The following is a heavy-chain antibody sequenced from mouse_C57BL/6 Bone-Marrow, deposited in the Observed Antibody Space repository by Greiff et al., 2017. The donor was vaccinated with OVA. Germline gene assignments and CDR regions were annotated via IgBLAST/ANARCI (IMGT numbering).Heavy chain of an antibody. Sequence: QVQLQQPGAGLVKPGASVKLSCTASGYTFTSYWMHWVRQRPGRGLEWIGRIDPNSGGTKYTEKFKSKATLTVDKPSSTAYMQLSSLTAEDSAVYYCASAPWFDYWGQGTLVTVSA. CDR3: ASAPWFDY. CDR2: IDPNSGGT. J-gene: IGHJ3*01. V-gene: IGHV1-72*01. CDR1: GYTFTSYW.